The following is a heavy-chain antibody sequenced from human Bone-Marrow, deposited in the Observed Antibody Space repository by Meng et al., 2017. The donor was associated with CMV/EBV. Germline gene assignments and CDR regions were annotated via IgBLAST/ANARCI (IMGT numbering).Heavy chain of an antibody. V-gene: IGHV3-11*04. D-gene: IGHD2-21*01. J-gene: IGHJ5*02. Sequence: GGSLRLSCAASGFTFSDYYMSWIRQAPGKGLEWVSYISSSGSTIYYADSVKGRFTISRDNAKNSLYLQMNSLRAEDTAVYYCAREGAYCGGDCYSARWFDPWGQGTLVAFSS. CDR1: GFTFSDYY. CDR2: ISSSGSTI. CDR3: AREGAYCGGDCYSARWFDP.